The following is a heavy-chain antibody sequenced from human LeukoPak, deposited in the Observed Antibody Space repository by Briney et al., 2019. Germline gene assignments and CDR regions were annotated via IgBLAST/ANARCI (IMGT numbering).Heavy chain of an antibody. CDR1: GYTFTGYY. CDR2: INPNSGGT. V-gene: IGHV1-2*04. D-gene: IGHD6-19*01. J-gene: IGHJ4*02. Sequence: ASVKVSCKASGYTFTGYYIHWVRQAPGQGLEWMGWINPNSGGTNYAQKFQGWVTMTRNTSISIAYMELSSLRSEDTAVYYCARKSTPSSGWTPFDYWGQGTLVTVSS. CDR3: ARKSTPSSGWTPFDY.